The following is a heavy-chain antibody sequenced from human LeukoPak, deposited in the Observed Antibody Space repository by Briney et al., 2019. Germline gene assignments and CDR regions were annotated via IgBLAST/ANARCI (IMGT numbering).Heavy chain of an antibody. CDR3: VRQASGFDY. CDR2: IFYNGKT. J-gene: IGHJ4*02. V-gene: IGHV4-59*01. Sequence: SETLSLTCTVFSGAISSYFWGWIRQSPERGLEWIGYIFYNGKTDHNPSLGSRVTMSLDTSKNQFSLNLISVTTADSAVYYCVRQASGFDYWGQGTLVTVSS. CDR1: SGAISSYF. D-gene: IGHD6-19*01.